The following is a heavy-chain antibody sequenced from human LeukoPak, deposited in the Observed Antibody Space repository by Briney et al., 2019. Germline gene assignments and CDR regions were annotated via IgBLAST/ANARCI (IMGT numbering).Heavy chain of an antibody. J-gene: IGHJ5*02. D-gene: IGHD4-11*01. CDR3: ARARDYSDYYNWLDP. Sequence: ASVKVSCQASGYTFTRYYMHWVRQAPGQGLEWMGWINPNSGGTNYAQKFQGRVTMTRDTSISTAYMELSRLRSDDTAVYYCARARDYSDYYNWLDPRGQGTLVTVSS. CDR1: GYTFTRYY. CDR2: INPNSGGT. V-gene: IGHV1-2*02.